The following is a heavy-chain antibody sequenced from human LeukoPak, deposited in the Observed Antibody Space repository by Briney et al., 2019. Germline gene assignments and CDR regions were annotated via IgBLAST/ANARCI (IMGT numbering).Heavy chain of an antibody. Sequence: GRSLRLSCAASGFTFSSYGMHWVRQAPGKGLEWVAVISYDGSNKYYADSVKGRFTISRDNSKNTLYLQMNSLRAEDTAVYYCAKVSVDTAMVPIDYWGQGTLVTVSS. CDR1: GFTFSSYG. V-gene: IGHV3-30*18. D-gene: IGHD5-18*01. CDR3: AKVSVDTAMVPIDY. CDR2: ISYDGSNK. J-gene: IGHJ4*02.